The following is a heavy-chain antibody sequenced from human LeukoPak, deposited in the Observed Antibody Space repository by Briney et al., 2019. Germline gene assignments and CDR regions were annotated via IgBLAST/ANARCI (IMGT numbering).Heavy chain of an antibody. J-gene: IGHJ4*02. D-gene: IGHD3-3*01. Sequence: GGSLRLSCAASGFTFGDYTMHWIRQFPGRGLQWVSLITGDGGTTSYAGSVKGRFTISRDNSKNSLYLHMNSLRDEDTALYYCAKGHFGAGHYWGQGTLATVSS. CDR1: GFTFGDYT. CDR2: ITGDGGTT. CDR3: AKGHFGAGHY. V-gene: IGHV3-43*02.